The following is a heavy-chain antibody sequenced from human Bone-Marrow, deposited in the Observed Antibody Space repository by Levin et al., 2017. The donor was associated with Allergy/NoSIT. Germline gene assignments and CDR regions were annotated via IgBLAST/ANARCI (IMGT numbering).Heavy chain of an antibody. V-gene: IGHV3-13*01. J-gene: IGHJ2*01. CDR3: VREYCNSHNCYGWWYPDL. CDR2: IAVGGET. D-gene: IGHD2/OR15-2a*01. Sequence: GGSLRLSCAASGFTLSSFDVHWVRQATGKSLEWVCAIAVGGETYYPDSGPSGSVKGRFTVSRENDKNSVYLQMDSLRDGDTAVYYCVREYCNSHNCYGWWYPDLWGRGTLVTVSS. CDR1: GFTLSSFD.